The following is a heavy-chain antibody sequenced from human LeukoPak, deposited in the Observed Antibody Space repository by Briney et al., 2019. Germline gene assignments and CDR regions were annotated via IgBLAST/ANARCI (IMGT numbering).Heavy chain of an antibody. J-gene: IGHJ4*02. D-gene: IGHD5-12*01. CDR2: IPYDGKNI. CDR1: GFSFSNYG. Sequence: PGGSLRLSCAASGFSFSNYGFHWVRQAPGKGLDWVSAIPYDGKNIHYVDSVKGRFTISRDNSRNTVYLQMNSLRVEDTAVYYCAKTYSRESGYDFFFHYWGQGTRVTVSS. V-gene: IGHV3-30*02. CDR3: AKTYSRESGYDFFFHY.